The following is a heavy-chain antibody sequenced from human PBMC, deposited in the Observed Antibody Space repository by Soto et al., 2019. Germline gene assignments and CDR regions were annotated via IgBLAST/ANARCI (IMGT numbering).Heavy chain of an antibody. CDR3: AKGRVGSGSLTPRVDC. CDR1: GFTFNNYA. D-gene: IGHD3-10*01. V-gene: IGHV3-23*01. CDR2: NSGGGDTT. Sequence: EVQLLESGGGLAQPGGSLRLSCAASGFTFNNYAMTWVRQAPGKGLEWVSANSGGGDTTSYADCVKGRFTVSRAGSKNALYLQMSSLRAEATALYYCAKGRVGSGSLTPRVDCWAQGTLVTVSS. J-gene: IGHJ4*02.